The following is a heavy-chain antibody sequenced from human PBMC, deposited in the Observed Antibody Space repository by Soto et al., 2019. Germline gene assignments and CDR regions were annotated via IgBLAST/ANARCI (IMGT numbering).Heavy chain of an antibody. CDR1: GYTFTSYG. J-gene: IGHJ4*02. CDR3: ARAVRDFWSGRPVPFDY. CDR2: ISAYNGNT. Sequence: GASVKVSCKASGYTFTSYGISWVRQAPGQGLEWMGWISAYNGNTNYAQKLQGRVTMTTDTSTSTAYMELRSLRSDDTAVYYCARAVRDFWSGRPVPFDYWGQGTLVTVSS. D-gene: IGHD3-3*01. V-gene: IGHV1-18*04.